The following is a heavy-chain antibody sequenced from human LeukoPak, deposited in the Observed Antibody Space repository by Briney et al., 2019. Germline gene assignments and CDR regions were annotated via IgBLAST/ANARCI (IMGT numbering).Heavy chain of an antibody. J-gene: IGHJ4*02. Sequence: ASVKVSCKVSGYTLTELSMHWVRQAPVRGREWMGGFDPEDGETIYAQKFQSRVTMTEDTSTETAYMELSSLRSEDTAVYYCATYDFWSGYYTHWGQGTLVTVSS. CDR1: GYTLTELS. D-gene: IGHD3-3*01. V-gene: IGHV1-24*01. CDR3: ATYDFWSGYYTH. CDR2: FDPEDGET.